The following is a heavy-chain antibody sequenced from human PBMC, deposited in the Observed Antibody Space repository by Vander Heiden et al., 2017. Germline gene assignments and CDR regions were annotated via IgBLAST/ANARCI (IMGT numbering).Heavy chain of an antibody. J-gene: IGHJ3*02. CDR2: ISGSGGRT. Sequence: RNYVITWVRQAPGKGLEWLSAISGSGGRTYYADSVRGRFTISRDNSRNTLYLQINSLRAEDTAIYYCAKSNLGDYVWGSYADAFDMWGQGTMVTVSS. CDR1: RNYV. V-gene: IGHV3-23*01. D-gene: IGHD3-16*01. CDR3: AKSNLGDYVWGSYADAFDM.